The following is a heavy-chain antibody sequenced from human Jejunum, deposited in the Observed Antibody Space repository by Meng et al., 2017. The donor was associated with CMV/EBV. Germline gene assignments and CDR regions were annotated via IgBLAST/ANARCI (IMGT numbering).Heavy chain of an antibody. Sequence: GFTFSTYNMNWVRQAPGKGLEWVSSISSDSRYKYYADSLEGRITISRDNVKTSLYLQLNSLRAEDTAVYYCAREGTFSHHGAVDLWGPGTMVTVSS. CDR2: ISSDSRYK. V-gene: IGHV3-21*01. CDR3: AREGTFSHHGAVDL. D-gene: IGHD1-7*01. J-gene: IGHJ3*01. CDR1: GFTFSTYN.